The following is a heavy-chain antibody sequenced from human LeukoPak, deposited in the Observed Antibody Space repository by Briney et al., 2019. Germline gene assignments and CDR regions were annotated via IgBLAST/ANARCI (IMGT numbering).Heavy chain of an antibody. CDR3: ARHGAILRGYYMGSMDV. Sequence: PSETLSLTCTVSGGSISSYYWNWIRQPPGKGLEWIGYIYDNRATNYNPSLQSRVTISLDTSNNQFSLKLSSVAAADTAVYSCARHGAILRGYYMGSMDVWGQGTTVTVSS. CDR1: GGSISSYY. J-gene: IGHJ6*02. V-gene: IGHV4-59*08. CDR2: IYDNRAT. D-gene: IGHD3-10*01.